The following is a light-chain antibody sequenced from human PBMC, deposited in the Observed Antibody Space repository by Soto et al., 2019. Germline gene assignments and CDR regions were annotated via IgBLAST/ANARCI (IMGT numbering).Light chain of an antibody. Sequence: QSALTQPPSASATPGQRVTISCSGSGSNIGSTYVDWYQQLPGAAPKLLIYRNNQRPSGVPDRFSGSKSGTSASLAISGLRSEDEADYHCASWDDSLNHWVFGGGTKVTVL. J-gene: IGLJ3*02. CDR3: ASWDDSLNHWV. V-gene: IGLV1-47*01. CDR2: RNN. CDR1: GSNIGSTY.